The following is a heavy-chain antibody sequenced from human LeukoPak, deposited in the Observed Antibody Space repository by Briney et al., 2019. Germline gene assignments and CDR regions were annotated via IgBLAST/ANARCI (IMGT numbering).Heavy chain of an antibody. CDR2: TRNKANSYTT. D-gene: IGHD1-14*01. J-gene: IGHJ6*04. CDR1: GFTFSDHY. Sequence: GGSLRLSCVASGFTFSDHYMDWVRQAPGKGLEWVGRTRNKANSYTTEYAASVKGRFTISRDDSKNSLYLEMNSLKTEDTAVYYCARDPLLNLWGKGTTVTVSS. CDR3: ARDPLLNL. V-gene: IGHV3-72*01.